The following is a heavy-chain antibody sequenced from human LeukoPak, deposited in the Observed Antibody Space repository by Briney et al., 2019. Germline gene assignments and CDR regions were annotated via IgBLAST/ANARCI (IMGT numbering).Heavy chain of an antibody. D-gene: IGHD3-22*01. CDR3: TTDIIDDSSGYRSFDY. Sequence: GGSLRLSCAASGFTFSNAWMSWVRQAPGKGLEWVGRIKSKTDGGTTDYAAPVKGRFTISRDDSKNTLYLQMNSLKTEDTAVYYCTTDIIDDSSGYRSFDYWGQGTLVTLSS. CDR2: IKSKTDGGTT. V-gene: IGHV3-15*01. J-gene: IGHJ4*02. CDR1: GFTFSNAW.